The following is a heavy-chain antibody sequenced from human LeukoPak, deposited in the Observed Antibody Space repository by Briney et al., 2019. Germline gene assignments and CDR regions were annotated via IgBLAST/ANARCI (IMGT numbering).Heavy chain of an antibody. Sequence: ASVKVSCKASGYTFTSYAMHWERQAPGQRLEWMGWINAGNGNTKYSQKFQGRVTITRDTSASTAYMELSSLRSEDTAVYYCASLYCSGGSCYFPFGYWGQGTLVTVSS. CDR1: GYTFTSYA. J-gene: IGHJ4*02. D-gene: IGHD2-15*01. CDR3: ASLYCSGGSCYFPFGY. CDR2: INAGNGNT. V-gene: IGHV1-3*01.